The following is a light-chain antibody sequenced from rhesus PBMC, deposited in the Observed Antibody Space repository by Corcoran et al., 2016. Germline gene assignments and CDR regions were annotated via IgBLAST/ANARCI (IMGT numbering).Light chain of an antibody. CDR1: QDISSW. J-gene: IGKJ1*01. CDR2: KAS. CDR3: QQYNRSPWT. Sequence: DIQMTQSPSSLSASVGDRVTITCRASQDISSWLAWYQQKPGKVPKLLNYKASSLQSGVPSRFSGSGTGTDCTLTISSLQPEDFATYYCQQYNRSPWTFGQGTKVEI. V-gene: IGKV1-21*01.